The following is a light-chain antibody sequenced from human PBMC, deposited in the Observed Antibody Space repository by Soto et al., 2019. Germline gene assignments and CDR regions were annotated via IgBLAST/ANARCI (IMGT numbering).Light chain of an antibody. CDR3: AAWDDSLNGVV. CDR1: SSNIGSNT. Sequence: QSVLTQPPSASGTPGQRVTISCSGSSSNIGSNTVSWYQQLPGTAPKLLIYTNNQRPSGVPDRFSGSKSGTSASLAISGLXSXDXAXXYCAAWDDSLNGVVFGGGTKLTVL. CDR2: TNN. V-gene: IGLV1-44*01. J-gene: IGLJ2*01.